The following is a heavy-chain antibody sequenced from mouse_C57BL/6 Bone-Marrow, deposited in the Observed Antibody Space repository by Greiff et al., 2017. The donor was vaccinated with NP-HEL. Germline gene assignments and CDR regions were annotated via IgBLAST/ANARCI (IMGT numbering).Heavy chain of an antibody. CDR1: EYEFPSHD. CDR2: INSDGGST. V-gene: IGHV5-2*03. CDR3: ARHGDDYGGDWYFDV. D-gene: IGHD2-4*01. Sequence: EVKVEESGGGLVQPGESLKLSCESNEYEFPSHDMSWVRKTPEKRLELVAAINSDGGSTYYPDTMERRFIISRDNTKKTRYLQMSRLRSEDTALYYCARHGDDYGGDWYFDVWGTGTTVTVSS. J-gene: IGHJ1*03.